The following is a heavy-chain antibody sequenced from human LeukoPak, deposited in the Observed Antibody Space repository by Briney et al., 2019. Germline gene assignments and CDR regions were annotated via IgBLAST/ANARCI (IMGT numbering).Heavy chain of an antibody. J-gene: IGHJ4*02. CDR1: GYSFTSYW. CDR2: IYPGDSDT. Sequence: GESLKISCQGSGYSFTSYWIGWVRQIPGKGLEWMGIIYPGDSDTRYSPSFQGQVTISADKSISTAYLEWSSLKASDTAMYYCATYLRGYFDYWGQGTLVIVSS. V-gene: IGHV5-51*01. CDR3: ATYLRGYFDY.